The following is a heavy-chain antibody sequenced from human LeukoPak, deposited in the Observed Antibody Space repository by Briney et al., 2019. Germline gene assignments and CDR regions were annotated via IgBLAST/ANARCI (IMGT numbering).Heavy chain of an antibody. CDR2: IYTSGST. V-gene: IGHV4-4*07. J-gene: IGHJ5*02. CDR3: ARVGISSGLHWFDP. Sequence: PSETLSLTCTVSGGSISSYYWSWIRQPAGKGLEWIGRIYTSGSTNYNPSLKSRVTMSVDTSKNQFSLKLSSVTAADTAVYYCARVGISSGLHWFDPWGQGTLVTVSS. D-gene: IGHD6-19*01. CDR1: GGSISSYY.